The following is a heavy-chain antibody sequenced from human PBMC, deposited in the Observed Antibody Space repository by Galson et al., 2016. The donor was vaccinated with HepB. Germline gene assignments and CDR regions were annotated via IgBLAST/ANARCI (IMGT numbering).Heavy chain of an antibody. CDR2: ISVFNGDT. V-gene: IGHV1-18*01. CDR3: ARALPGNLRASDV. J-gene: IGHJ3*01. D-gene: IGHD1-14*01. Sequence: SVKVSCKGSGYAFSNFGITWVRQAPGQRLEWMGMISVFNGDTNYALKFQGRVSMTTDSSANTAYMDLGSLRSDDTAVYYCARALPGNLRASDVWGQGTLVSVSS. CDR1: GYAFSNFG.